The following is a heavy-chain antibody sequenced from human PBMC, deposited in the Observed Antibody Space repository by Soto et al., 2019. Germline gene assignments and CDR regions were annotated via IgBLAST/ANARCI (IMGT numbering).Heavy chain of an antibody. D-gene: IGHD5-12*01. J-gene: IGHJ4*02. CDR1: GFTFGDYA. CDR3: TRDRSGYDELYFDY. Sequence: GESLKISCKASGFTFGDYAMSWFRQAPGKGLEWVGFIRSKAYGGTTEYAASVKGRFTISRDDSKSIAYLQMNSLKTEDTAVYYCTRDRSGYDELYFDYWGQGTLVTVSS. V-gene: IGHV3-49*03. CDR2: IRSKAYGGTT.